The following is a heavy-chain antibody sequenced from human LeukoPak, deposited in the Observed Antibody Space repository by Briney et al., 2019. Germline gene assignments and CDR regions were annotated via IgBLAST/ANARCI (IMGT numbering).Heavy chain of an antibody. CDR3: ARDTGQGIAAGLDY. Sequence: GGSLRLSRAASGFTFSSYSMNWVRQAPGEGLEWVSYISSSSTIYYADSVKGRFTISRDNAKNSLYLQMNSLRAEDTAVYYCARDTGQGIAAGLDYWGQGTLVTVSS. D-gene: IGHD6-13*01. CDR2: ISSSSTI. V-gene: IGHV3-48*01. CDR1: GFTFSSYS. J-gene: IGHJ4*02.